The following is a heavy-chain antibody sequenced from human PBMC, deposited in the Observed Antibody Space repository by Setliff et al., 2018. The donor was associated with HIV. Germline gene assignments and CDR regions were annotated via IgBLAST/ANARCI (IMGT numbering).Heavy chain of an antibody. CDR3: ARQPRYCSGGSCYSSGPFDY. D-gene: IGHD2-15*01. CDR2: IYYSGST. CDR1: GGSISSHY. J-gene: IGHJ4*02. Sequence: SETLSLTCTVSGGSISSHYWSWIRQPPGKGLEWIGSIYYSGSTNYNPSLKSRVTISVDTSKNQFSLKLSSVTAADTAVYYCARQPRYCSGGSCYSSGPFDYWGQGTLVTVSS. V-gene: IGHV4-59*11.